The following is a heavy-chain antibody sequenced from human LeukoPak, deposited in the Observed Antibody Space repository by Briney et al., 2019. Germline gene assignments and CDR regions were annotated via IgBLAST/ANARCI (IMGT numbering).Heavy chain of an antibody. J-gene: IGHJ4*02. CDR1: RFTFSSYG. Sequence: GGSLRLSCAASRFTFSSYGMHWVRQAPGKGLEWMAVIWYDGSNKYYADSVKGRFTISRDNSKNTLYLQMNSLRAEDTAVYYCAKDPHSAAGSSFDYWGQGTLVTVSS. D-gene: IGHD6-13*01. CDR3: AKDPHSAAGSSFDY. CDR2: IWYDGSNK. V-gene: IGHV3-30*02.